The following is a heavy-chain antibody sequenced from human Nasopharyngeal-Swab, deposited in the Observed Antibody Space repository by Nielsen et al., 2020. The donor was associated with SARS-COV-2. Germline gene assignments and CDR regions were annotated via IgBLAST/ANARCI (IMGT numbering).Heavy chain of an antibody. CDR1: DGSISSYY. J-gene: IGHJ3*02. CDR2: IYYSGST. CDR3: ARGYYYDSSGYGQAFDI. D-gene: IGHD3-22*01. Sequence: SETLSLTCTVSDGSISSYYWSWIRQPPGKGLEWIGYIYYSGSTNYNPSLKSRVTISVDTSKNQFSLKLSSVTAADTAVYYCARGYYYDSSGYGQAFDIWGQGTMVTVSS. V-gene: IGHV4-59*01.